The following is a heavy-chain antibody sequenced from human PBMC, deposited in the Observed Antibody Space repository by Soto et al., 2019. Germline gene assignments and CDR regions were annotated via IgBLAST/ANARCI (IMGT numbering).Heavy chain of an antibody. CDR1: GGSISNNNYY. Sequence: SETLSLTCTVSGGSISNNNYYWGWIRQPPGKGLEWIGSIYFSGSTYYNPSLKSRVTMYVDTSKNQVSLKLSSVTAADTAVYYCARPTVSYYYFGMDVWGQGTTVTVSS. V-gene: IGHV4-39*01. CDR3: ARPTVSYYYFGMDV. D-gene: IGHD4-4*01. J-gene: IGHJ6*02. CDR2: IYFSGST.